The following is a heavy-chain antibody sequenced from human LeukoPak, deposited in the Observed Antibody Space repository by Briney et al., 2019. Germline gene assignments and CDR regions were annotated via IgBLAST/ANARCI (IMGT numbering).Heavy chain of an antibody. CDR3: VRTPPKGDIDY. V-gene: IGHV1-8*02. J-gene: IGHJ4*02. Sequence: ASVKVSCKASGYTFNSYGINWVRQAPGQGLEWMGWMSANSGNTGYAQKFQGRVRMTRTTSNSTAFMELSSLTFEDTAVYYCVRTPPKGDIDYWGQGTLVTVSS. CDR1: GYTFNSYG. D-gene: IGHD2-21*02. CDR2: MSANSGNT.